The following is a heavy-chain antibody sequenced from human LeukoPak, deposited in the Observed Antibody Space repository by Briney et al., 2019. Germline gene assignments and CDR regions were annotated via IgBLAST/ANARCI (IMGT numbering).Heavy chain of an antibody. Sequence: PSETLSLTCTVSGGSISSSSYYWGWIRQPPGKGLEWIGSIYYSGSTYYNPSLKSRVTISVDTSKNQFSLKLSSVTAADTAVYYCARDQDGGNRDWGQGTLVTVSS. CDR1: GGSISSSSYY. J-gene: IGHJ4*02. V-gene: IGHV4-39*07. D-gene: IGHD4-23*01. CDR2: IYYSGST. CDR3: ARDQDGGNRD.